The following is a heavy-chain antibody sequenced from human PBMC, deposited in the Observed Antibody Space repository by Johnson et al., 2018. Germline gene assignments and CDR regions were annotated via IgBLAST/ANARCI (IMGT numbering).Heavy chain of an antibody. CDR2: IYSGGRP. J-gene: IGHJ6*03. CDR1: GFTVSGNY. D-gene: IGHD5-24*01. V-gene: IGHV3-66*02. CDR3: GRHGGDGYNYYYYYYRDG. Sequence: VQLVESGGGLVQPGGSLRVSCAASGFTVSGNYMSWVRQAPGKGLEWVSIIYSGGRPSYADPVKGRFTISRDNPKNPLYLQMTSLRAEDTAVYYRGRHGGDGYNYYYYYYRDGWGKGTTVTVSS.